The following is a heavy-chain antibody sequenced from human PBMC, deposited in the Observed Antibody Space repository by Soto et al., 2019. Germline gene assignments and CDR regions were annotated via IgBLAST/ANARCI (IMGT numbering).Heavy chain of an antibody. CDR1: GYDFNTNW. CDR3: ARLPRDCNKTSCYYADH. Sequence: GESLKISCRGSGYDFNTNWFGWVRQLPGKGLEWVGIMYPGDSDTRYNPSLQGHVTLSADVTVSTAFLQWRSLKTSDTGMYFCARLPRDCNKTSCYYADHWGHGTQVTASS. J-gene: IGHJ4*01. CDR2: MYPGDSDT. V-gene: IGHV5-51*01. D-gene: IGHD2-2*01.